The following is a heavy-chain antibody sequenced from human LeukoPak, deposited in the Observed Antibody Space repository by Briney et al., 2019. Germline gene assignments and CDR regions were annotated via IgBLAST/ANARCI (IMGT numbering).Heavy chain of an antibody. CDR3: ARGYCTNGVCFYLDY. CDR2: INTDGTDT. Sequence: GGSLRLSCAASGFTFSSFAMSWVRQAPGRGLEWVSGINTDGTDTDYADSVKGRFTISRDHASNTLYLQRNSRRDEDAAVYYSARGYCTNGVCFYLDYWGQGTLVTVSS. J-gene: IGHJ4*02. CDR1: GFTFSSFA. V-gene: IGHV3-23*03. D-gene: IGHD2-8*01.